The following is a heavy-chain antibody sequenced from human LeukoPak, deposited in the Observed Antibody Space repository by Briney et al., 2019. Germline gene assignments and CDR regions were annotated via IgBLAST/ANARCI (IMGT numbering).Heavy chain of an antibody. CDR2: IYYSGST. D-gene: IGHD4-17*01. J-gene: IGHJ5*02. Sequence: SQTLSLTCTVSGGSISSGGYYWSWIRQHPGKGLEWIGYIYYSGSTYYNPSLKSRVTISVDTSKNQFSLKLSSVTAADTAVYYCARYGDDYGDFAHWGRGTLVTVSS. CDR1: GGSISSGGYY. V-gene: IGHV4-31*03. CDR3: ARYGDDYGDFAH.